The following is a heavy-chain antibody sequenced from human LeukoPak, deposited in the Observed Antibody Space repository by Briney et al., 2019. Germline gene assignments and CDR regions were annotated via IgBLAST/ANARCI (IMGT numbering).Heavy chain of an antibody. V-gene: IGHV1-69*04. CDR1: GGTFTIYA. CDR3: AKDHQGEATLDY. Sequence: SAVTVSCPACGGTFTIYAIRSVRQAPGQGLAWMGRIIPILGIANYAQKLHGRVTITADKSTRTAYMELSRLRSRARAVYYCAKDHQGEATLDYWGQGTLVTVSS. J-gene: IGHJ4*02. CDR2: IIPILGIA. D-gene: IGHD5-12*01.